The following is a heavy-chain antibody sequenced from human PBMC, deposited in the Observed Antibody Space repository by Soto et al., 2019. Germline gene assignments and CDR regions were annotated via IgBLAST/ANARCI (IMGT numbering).Heavy chain of an antibody. CDR3: ARWDRYNCNEGDAFDI. CDR1: GGSISSGGYY. J-gene: IGHJ3*02. D-gene: IGHD1-20*01. V-gene: IGHV4-31*03. Sequence: QVQLQESGPGLVKPSQTLSLTCTVSGGSISSGGYYWSWIRQHPGNGLEWIGYIYYSGSTYYNPSLKSRITIAVDTSKNQFSLKLSSVTAADTAVYYCARWDRYNCNEGDAFDIWGQGTMVTVSS. CDR2: IYYSGST.